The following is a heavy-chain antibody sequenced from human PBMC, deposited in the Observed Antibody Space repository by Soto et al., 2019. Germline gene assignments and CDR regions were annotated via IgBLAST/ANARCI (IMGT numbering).Heavy chain of an antibody. V-gene: IGHV1-69*02. Sequence: QVQLVQSGAEVKKPGSSVKVSCKASGGTFSSYTISWVRQAPGQGLEWMGRIIPILGIANYAQKFQGRVTITADKSTSTAYMELSSLRSADTAVYYSAALSIAPRRGWSDPWGQGSLVTVSS. J-gene: IGHJ5*02. CDR2: IIPILGIA. CDR1: GGTFSSYT. CDR3: AALSIAPRRGWSDP. D-gene: IGHD6-6*01.